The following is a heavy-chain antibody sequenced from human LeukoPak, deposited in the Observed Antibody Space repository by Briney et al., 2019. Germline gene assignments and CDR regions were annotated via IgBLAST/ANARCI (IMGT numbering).Heavy chain of an antibody. CDR2: IKSKTDGGTT. Sequence: GGSLRLSCAASGFTFSNAWMSWVRQAPGKGLEWVGRIKSKTDGGTTDYAAPVKGRFTISSDDSKNTLYLQMNSLKTEDTAVYYCTTDQYYYDSSGYYSFFDYWGQGTLVTVSS. V-gene: IGHV3-15*01. CDR3: TTDQYYYDSSGYYSFFDY. CDR1: GFTFSNAW. J-gene: IGHJ4*02. D-gene: IGHD3-22*01.